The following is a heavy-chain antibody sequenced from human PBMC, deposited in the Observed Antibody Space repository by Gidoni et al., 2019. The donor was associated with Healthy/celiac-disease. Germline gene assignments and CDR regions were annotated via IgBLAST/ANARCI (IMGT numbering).Heavy chain of an antibody. D-gene: IGHD3-3*02. CDR2: IDWDDDK. J-gene: IGHJ3*02. CDR3: APIQNHFLSGYDSAFDI. Sequence: VTLRESGLALVKRTQTLTLTCTFSGFSLSTSGMCVSWIRQPPGKALEWLARIDWDDDKYYSTSLKTRLTISKDTSKNQVVPTMTNMDPVYTATYYCAPIQNHFLSGYDSAFDIWGQGTIVTGSS. V-gene: IGHV2-70*11. CDR1: GFSLSTSGMC.